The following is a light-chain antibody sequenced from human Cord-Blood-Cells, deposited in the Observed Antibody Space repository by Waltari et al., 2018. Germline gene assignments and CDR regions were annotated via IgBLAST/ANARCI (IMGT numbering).Light chain of an antibody. V-gene: IGLV2-14*01. CDR1: SRDVGGYNY. Sequence: QPALTPPASVSGSPRQTLTIPSTGTSRDVGGYNYVSWYQQHPGKAPKLMIYEVSNRPSGVSNRFSGSKSGNTASLTISGLQAEDEADYYCSSYTSSSPWVFGGGTKLTVL. CDR2: EVS. J-gene: IGLJ3*02. CDR3: SSYTSSSPWV.